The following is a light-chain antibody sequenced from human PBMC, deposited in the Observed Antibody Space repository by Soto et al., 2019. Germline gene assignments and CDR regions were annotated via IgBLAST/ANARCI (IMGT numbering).Light chain of an antibody. CDR2: DNN. CDR1: RSNIGNTY. J-gene: IGLJ2*01. V-gene: IGLV1-51*01. CDR3: GTWDSSLSAGGV. Sequence: QSVLTQPPSVSAAPGQKVTISCSGSRSNIGNTYVSWYQQLPGTAPKLLIYDNNKRPSGIPDRFSGSKSGTSATLGITGLQTGDEADYYCGTWDSSLSAGGVFGGGTKLTVL.